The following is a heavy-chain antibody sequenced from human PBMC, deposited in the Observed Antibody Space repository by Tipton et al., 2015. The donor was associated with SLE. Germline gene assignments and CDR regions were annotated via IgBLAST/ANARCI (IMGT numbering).Heavy chain of an antibody. CDR2: IIHSGVT. CDR1: GESFNGYF. V-gene: IGHV4-34*12. Sequence: LSCAVYGESFNGYFWTWIRQPPGKGLEWIAEIIHSGVTNYNPSLRSRVTISVDMSKNQVSLRLNSITAADTAVYYCARDPGGIYGDYYFDHWGQGTLVTVSS. D-gene: IGHD4-17*01. CDR3: ARDPGGIYGDYYFDH. J-gene: IGHJ4*02.